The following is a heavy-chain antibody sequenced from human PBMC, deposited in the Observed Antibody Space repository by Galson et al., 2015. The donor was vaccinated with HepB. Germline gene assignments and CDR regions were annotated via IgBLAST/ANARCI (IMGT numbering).Heavy chain of an antibody. CDR1: GYSFTSYW. CDR2: IYPGDSDT. D-gene: IGHD3-3*01. V-gene: IGHV5-51*01. Sequence: QSGAEVKKPGESLKISCKGSGYSFTSYWIGWVRQMPGKGLEWMGIIYPGDSDTRYSPSFQGQVTISADKSISTAYLQWSSLKASDTAMYYCAITDSSEEDPRDHAFDIWGQGTMVTVSS. CDR3: AITDSSEEDPRDHAFDI. J-gene: IGHJ3*02.